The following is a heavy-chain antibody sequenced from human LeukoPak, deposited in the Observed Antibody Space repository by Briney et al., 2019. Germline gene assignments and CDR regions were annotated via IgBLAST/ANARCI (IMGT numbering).Heavy chain of an antibody. V-gene: IGHV4-59*01. CDR3: ARGLDSSGYYYVLHAFDI. Sequence: SETLSLTCTISGGSINNYYWNWIRQPPEKGLEWIGYISYDGSTNYNPSLKSRVTISVDTSKNQFSLKLSSVTAADTAVYYCARGLDSSGYYYVLHAFDIWGQGTMVTVSS. CDR2: ISYDGST. CDR1: GGSINNYY. J-gene: IGHJ3*02. D-gene: IGHD3-22*01.